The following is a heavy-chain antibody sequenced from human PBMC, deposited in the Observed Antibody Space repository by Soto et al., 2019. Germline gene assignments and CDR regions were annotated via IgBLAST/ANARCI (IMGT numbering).Heavy chain of an antibody. D-gene: IGHD6-19*01. Sequence: LRLSCAASGFTFSAYDMHWVRQAPGKRLEWVAVLWRDGSKVYYADSVKGRFIISRDNSKNTLYLEMNSLRVEDTAVYYCARDGTGWTGGDHWGQGTLVTVSS. CDR3: ARDGTGWTGGDH. CDR1: GFTFSAYD. V-gene: IGHV3-33*01. J-gene: IGHJ4*02. CDR2: LWRDGSKV.